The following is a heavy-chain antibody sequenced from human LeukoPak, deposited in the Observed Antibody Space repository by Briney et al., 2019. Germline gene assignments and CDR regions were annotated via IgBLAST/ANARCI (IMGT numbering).Heavy chain of an antibody. V-gene: IGHV4-34*01. J-gene: IGHJ3*02. CDR1: GGSFSGYY. Sequence: SETLSLTCAVYGGSFSGYYWSWIRQPPGKGLEWIGEINHSGSTYYNPSLKSRVTISVDTSKNQFSLKLSSVTAADTAVYYCARELQWLVRPTDAFDIWGQGTMVTVSS. D-gene: IGHD6-19*01. CDR3: ARELQWLVRPTDAFDI. CDR2: INHSGST.